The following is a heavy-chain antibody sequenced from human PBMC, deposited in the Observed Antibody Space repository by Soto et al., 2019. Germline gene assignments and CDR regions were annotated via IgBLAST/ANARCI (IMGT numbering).Heavy chain of an antibody. V-gene: IGHV4-34*01. CDR3: ASPFDWQAPIDY. J-gene: IGHJ4*02. CDR2: IYYSGRT. CDR1: GGCLRGLE. Sequence: PSESLALTCAVYGGCLRGLERSWIRQPPGKGLEWIGSIYYSGRTYYNPSLKSRVTISVDTSKNQFSLKLSSVTAADTAVYYCASPFDWQAPIDYWGQGTLVTVSS. D-gene: IGHD3-9*01.